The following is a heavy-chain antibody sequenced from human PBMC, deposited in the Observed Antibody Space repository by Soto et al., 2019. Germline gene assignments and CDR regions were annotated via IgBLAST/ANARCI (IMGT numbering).Heavy chain of an antibody. V-gene: IGHV3-30-3*01. CDR3: ARDQVKGTMTIL. D-gene: IGHD4-17*01. Sequence: GGSLRLSCAASGFTFIDYAMHWVRQAPGKGLEWVAVISYDGSNKYYADSVKGRFTISRDNSKNTMYLQMNSLSAEDTAVYHCARDQVKGTMTILWGQGTLVTVSS. J-gene: IGHJ4*02. CDR2: ISYDGSNK. CDR1: GFTFIDYA.